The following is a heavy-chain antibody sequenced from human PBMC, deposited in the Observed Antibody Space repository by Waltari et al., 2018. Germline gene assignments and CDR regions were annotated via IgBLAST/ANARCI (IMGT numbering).Heavy chain of an antibody. CDR3: ARVPPGNLWFDY. CDR2: ISSSGNTE. D-gene: IGHD3-16*01. CDR1: EFIFSRYE. J-gene: IGHJ4*02. Sequence: EVQLVESGGGLVQPGGSLRLSCAASEFIFSRYEMNWVRQAPGKGLEWVSYISSSGNTEYYADSWKGRFTISRDNAKNSLYLEMNSLRAGDTGVYYCARVPPGNLWFDYWGQGALVTVSS. V-gene: IGHV3-48*03.